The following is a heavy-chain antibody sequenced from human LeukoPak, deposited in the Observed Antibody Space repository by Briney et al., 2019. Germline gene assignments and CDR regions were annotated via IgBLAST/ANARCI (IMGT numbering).Heavy chain of an antibody. CDR2: IKQDGSEK. CDR3: ARAYDTLPYNYFDY. CDR1: GFTFSSYW. D-gene: IGHD3-9*01. V-gene: IGHV3-7*04. Sequence: GGSLRLSCAASGFTFSSYWMSWVRQAPGKGLEWVANIKQDGSEKYYVDSVKGRFTISRDNAKNSLYLQMNSLRAEDTAVYYCARAYDTLPYNYFDYWGQGTLVTVSS. J-gene: IGHJ4*02.